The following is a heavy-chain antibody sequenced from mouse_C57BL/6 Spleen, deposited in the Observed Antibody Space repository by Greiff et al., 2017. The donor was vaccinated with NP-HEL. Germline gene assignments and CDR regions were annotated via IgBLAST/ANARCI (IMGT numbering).Heavy chain of an antibody. Sequence: VQLQQSGPELVKPGASVKISCKASGYAFSSSWMNWVKQRPGKGLEWIGRIYPGDGDTNYNGKFKGKATLTADKSSSTAYMQLSSLTSEDSAVYCCERKRVTGVWYFDVWGTGTTVTVSS. J-gene: IGHJ1*03. CDR2: IYPGDGDT. D-gene: IGHD4-1*01. CDR3: ERKRVTGVWYFDV. CDR1: GYAFSSSW. V-gene: IGHV1-82*01.